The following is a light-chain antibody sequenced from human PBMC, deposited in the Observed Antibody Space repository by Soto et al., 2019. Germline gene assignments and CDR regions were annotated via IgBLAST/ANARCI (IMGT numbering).Light chain of an antibody. V-gene: IGKV3-11*01. CDR2: DAS. Sequence: EIVLSQSPATLSLSPGERATLSCRASQSVSSYLAWYQQKPGQAPRLLIYDASNRVTGIPARFSGSGSGTDFTRTISSLEPEDFAVYYCQQRSDWPRTFGQGTRLEIK. CDR1: QSVSSY. J-gene: IGKJ5*01. CDR3: QQRSDWPRT.